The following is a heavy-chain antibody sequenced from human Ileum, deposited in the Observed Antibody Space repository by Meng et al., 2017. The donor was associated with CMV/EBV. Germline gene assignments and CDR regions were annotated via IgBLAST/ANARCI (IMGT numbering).Heavy chain of an antibody. CDR3: ATEYSASPGWFDP. D-gene: IGHD5-12*01. V-gene: IGHV4-30-4*08. CDR1: GDSISSGDFY. J-gene: IGHJ5*02. Sequence: GRLEESGPGLVKPSQTLSLICTVSGDSISSGDFYWTWIRQSPGKGPEWIGYIYYSGSTYYNPSLKSRLTIALDTSKNQFSLRLTSVTDADTGVYYCATEYSASPGWFDPWGQGILVTVSS. CDR2: IYYSGST.